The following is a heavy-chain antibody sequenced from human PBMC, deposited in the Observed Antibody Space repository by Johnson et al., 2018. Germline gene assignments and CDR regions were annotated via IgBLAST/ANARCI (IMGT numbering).Heavy chain of an antibody. CDR1: GYSFASYW. J-gene: IGHJ3*02. CDR2: IYPGDSDT. CDR3: ASAGFLGVVAVTLSVFDI. Sequence: EVQLVESGAEVKKSGESLKISCKGSGYSFASYWIGWVRQMPGKGLEWMGIIYPGDSDTRYSPSFQGQVTISADKSISTAYLPGSSRKASDTASYYSASAGFLGVVAVTLSVFDIWGQGTMFTVSS. V-gene: IGHV5-51*03. D-gene: IGHD2-15*01.